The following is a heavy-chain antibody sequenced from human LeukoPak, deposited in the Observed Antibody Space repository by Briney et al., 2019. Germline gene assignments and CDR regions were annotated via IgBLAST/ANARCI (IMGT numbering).Heavy chain of an antibody. D-gene: IGHD6-13*01. V-gene: IGHV3-74*01. CDR2: INTDGSST. J-gene: IGHJ4*02. Sequence: GGSLRLTCAASGFTFSRYWMHWVRQAPGKGLVWVSRINTDGSSTNYADSVKGRFTISRDNAKNTLYLQMNSLRGEDTAVYYCARQHSSSWYYVDYWGQGTLVTVSS. CDR1: GFTFSRYW. CDR3: ARQHSSSWYYVDY.